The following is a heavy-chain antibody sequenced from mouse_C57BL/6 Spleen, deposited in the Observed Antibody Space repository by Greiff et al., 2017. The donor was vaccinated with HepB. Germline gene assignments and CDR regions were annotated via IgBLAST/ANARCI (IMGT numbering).Heavy chain of an antibody. CDR1: GFTFSSYA. D-gene: IGHD2-3*01. V-gene: IGHV5-9-1*02. CDR3: TREEWLLPYAMDY. CDR2: ISSGGDYI. Sequence: EVKLMESGEGLVKPGGSLKLSCAASGFTFSSYAMSWVRQTPEKRLEWVAYISSGGDYIYYADTVKGRFTISRDNARNTLYLQMSSLKSEDTAMYYCTREEWLLPYAMDYWGQGTSVTVSS. J-gene: IGHJ4*01.